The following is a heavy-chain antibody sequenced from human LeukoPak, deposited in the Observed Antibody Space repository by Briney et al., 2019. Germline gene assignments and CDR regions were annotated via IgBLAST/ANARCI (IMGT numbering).Heavy chain of an antibody. J-gene: IGHJ6*03. CDR2: IRYDGSNK. V-gene: IGHV3-30*02. CDR1: GVTFSRYG. Sequence: GSLRLSCAASGVTFSRYGMHWVRQAPGKGLERVAFIRYDGSNKYYADSVKGRFTISRDNSKNTLYLQMNSLRAEDTAVYYCAKEGLYYYYMDVWGKGTTVTISS. CDR3: AKEGLYYYYMDV.